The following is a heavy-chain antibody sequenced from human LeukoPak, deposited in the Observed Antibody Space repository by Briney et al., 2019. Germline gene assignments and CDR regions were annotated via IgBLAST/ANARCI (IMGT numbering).Heavy chain of an antibody. CDR2: IKQDGSEK. CDR1: GFTFSTSW. D-gene: IGHD3-22*01. Sequence: GGSLRLSCTASGFTFSTSWVSWVRQAPGKGLEWVANIKQDGSEKYYVDSVKGRFTISRDNAKNSLYLQMNSLRVEDTAVYYCARDGRWINYYDGSSPVWGQGTLVTVSS. J-gene: IGHJ4*02. CDR3: ARDGRWINYYDGSSPV. V-gene: IGHV3-7*01.